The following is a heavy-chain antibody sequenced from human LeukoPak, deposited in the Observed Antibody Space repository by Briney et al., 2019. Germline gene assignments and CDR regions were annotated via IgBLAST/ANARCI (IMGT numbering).Heavy chain of an antibody. CDR3: VRGAEGY. CDR2: IKEDGSET. CDR1: GFTFSDFW. J-gene: IGHJ4*02. Sequence: GGSLRLSCAASGFTFSDFWMSRVRQAPGKGLEWVANIKEDGSETYYLDSLKGRFTISRDNAKKSLYLQMNRLRANDTAVYYCVRGAEGYWGQGTLVTVSS. V-gene: IGHV3-7*01.